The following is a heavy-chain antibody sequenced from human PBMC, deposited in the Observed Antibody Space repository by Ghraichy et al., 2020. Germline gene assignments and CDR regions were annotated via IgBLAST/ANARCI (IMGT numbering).Heavy chain of an antibody. J-gene: IGHJ6*02. V-gene: IGHV4-39*01. D-gene: IGHD1-1*01. CDR3: ARRWKGEAGGRDYFDMDV. CDR2: VYYSGSA. CDR1: GGSINSKRYF. Sequence: SETLSLTCNVSGGSINSKRYFWGWIRQPPGKGLEWIGSVYYSGSAYYHPSLKSRVTISVDTTKNQFSLKVKSATAADTAIYYCARRWKGEAGGRDYFDMDVWGQGITVTVS.